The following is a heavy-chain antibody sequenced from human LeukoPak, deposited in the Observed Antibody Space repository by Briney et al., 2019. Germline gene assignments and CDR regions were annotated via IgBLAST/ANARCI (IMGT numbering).Heavy chain of an antibody. Sequence: GGSLRLSCAASGFTFSSYSMNWVRQAPGKGLEWVSSISSSSSYIYYADSVKGRFTISRDNAKNSLYLQMNSLRAEDTAVYYCARDFSGFGAGGEYYFDYWGQGTLVTVSS. CDR2: ISSSSSYI. CDR1: GFTFSSYS. J-gene: IGHJ4*02. CDR3: ARDFSGFGAGGEYYFDY. D-gene: IGHD3-10*01. V-gene: IGHV3-21*01.